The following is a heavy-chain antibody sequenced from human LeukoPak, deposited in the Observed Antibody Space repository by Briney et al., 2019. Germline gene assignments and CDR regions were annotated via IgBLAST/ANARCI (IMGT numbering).Heavy chain of an antibody. V-gene: IGHV1-18*01. Sequence: ASVRVSCTASGYTFTNYGISWVRQAPGQGREGMGWISAYNGNTNYAQKLQGRVTMTTDTSTSTAYMELRSLRSDDTAVYYCARVGIAVAGTGGVCYYYYGMDVWGQGTTVTVSS. CDR1: GYTFTNYG. D-gene: IGHD6-19*01. CDR3: ARVGIAVAGTGGVCYYYYGMDV. J-gene: IGHJ6*02. CDR2: ISAYNGNT.